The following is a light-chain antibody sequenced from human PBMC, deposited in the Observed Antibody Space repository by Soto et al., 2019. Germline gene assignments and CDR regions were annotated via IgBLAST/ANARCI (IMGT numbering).Light chain of an antibody. CDR2: DAS. CDR1: QGIGTA. V-gene: IGKV1-13*02. Sequence: IQLTQSPSTLSASVGDRVTITCRVSQGIGTALAWYHQRPGNSPDLLVYDASTLQSGVPSRFSVSGSETDFSLTISGLQPEDFGHYYCQQFNTKPLTFGGGTRVEIK. J-gene: IGKJ4*01. CDR3: QQFNTKPLT.